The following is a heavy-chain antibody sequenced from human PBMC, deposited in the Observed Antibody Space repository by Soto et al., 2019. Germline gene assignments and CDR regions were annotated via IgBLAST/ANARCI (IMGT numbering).Heavy chain of an antibody. CDR1: GFTFSSYS. CDR3: ARTTYYDFWSGYDGMDV. J-gene: IGHJ6*02. D-gene: IGHD3-3*01. Sequence: GGSLRLSCAASGFTFSSYSMNWVRQAPGKGLEWVSSISSSSSYIYYADSVKGRFTISRDNAKNSLYLQMNSLRAEDTAVYYCARTTYYDFWSGYDGMDVWGQGTTVTVSS. V-gene: IGHV3-21*01. CDR2: ISSSSSYI.